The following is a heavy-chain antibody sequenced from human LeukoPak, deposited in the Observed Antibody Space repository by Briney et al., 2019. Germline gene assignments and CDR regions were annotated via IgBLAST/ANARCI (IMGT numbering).Heavy chain of an antibody. J-gene: IGHJ4*02. CDR3: ARGLRGYSFVGHY. CDR2: IYYSGST. CDR1: GGSISSGDYY. D-gene: IGHD5-18*01. Sequence: SETLSLTCTVSGGSISSGDYYWSWIRQPPGKGLEWIGYIYYSGSTYYNPSLKSRVTISVDTSKNQFSLKLSSVTAADTAVYYCARGLRGYSFVGHYWGQGTLVTVSS. V-gene: IGHV4-30-4*01.